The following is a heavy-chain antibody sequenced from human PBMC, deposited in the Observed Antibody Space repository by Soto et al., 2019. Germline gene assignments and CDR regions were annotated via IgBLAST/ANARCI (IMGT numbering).Heavy chain of an antibody. CDR2: IYYSGST. CDR3: ARGNYGDYSIFH. V-gene: IGHV4-61*01. CDR1: GGPVSSGSYY. Sequence: SETLSLTCTVSGGPVSSGSYYWSWIRQPPGKGLEWIGYIYYSGSTNYNPSLKSRVTISVDTSKNQFSLKLSSVTAADTAVYYCARGNYGDYSIFHWGQGTLVTVSS. J-gene: IGHJ4*02. D-gene: IGHD4-17*01.